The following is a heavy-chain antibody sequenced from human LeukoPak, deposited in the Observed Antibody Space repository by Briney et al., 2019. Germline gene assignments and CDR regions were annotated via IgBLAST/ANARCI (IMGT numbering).Heavy chain of an antibody. V-gene: IGHV1-18*01. CDR2: ISAYNGNT. CDR1: GYTFTSYG. D-gene: IGHD3-3*01. J-gene: IGHJ5*02. CDR3: AREQVNIRFLEWLGHNWFDP. Sequence: ASVKVSCKASGYTFTSYGMSWVRQAPGQGLEWMGWISAYNGNTNYAQKLQGRVIMTTDTSTSTAYMELRSLRSDDTAVYYCAREQVNIRFLEWLGHNWFDPWGQGTLVTVSS.